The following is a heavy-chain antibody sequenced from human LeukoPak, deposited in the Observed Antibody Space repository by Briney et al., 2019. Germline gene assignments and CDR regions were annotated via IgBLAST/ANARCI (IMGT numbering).Heavy chain of an antibody. CDR1: GGTLSSYA. V-gene: IGHV1-69*05. J-gene: IGHJ4*02. D-gene: IGHD5-12*01. CDR2: IIPIFGTA. Sequence: SVKVSRKASGGTLSSYAISWVRQAPGQGLEWMGGIIPIFGTANYAQKFQGRVTITTDESTSTAYMELSSLRSEDTAVYYCASTPNRYSGYVEFDYWGQGTLVTVSS. CDR3: ASTPNRYSGYVEFDY.